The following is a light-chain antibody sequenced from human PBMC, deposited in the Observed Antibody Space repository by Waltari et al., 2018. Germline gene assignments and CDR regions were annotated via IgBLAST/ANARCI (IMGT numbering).Light chain of an antibody. CDR1: KGISSY. Sequence: AIRLTQSPSSLSASTGDRVTIPCRASKGISSYLAWYQQKPGKAPKLLIYAASTLQSGVPSRFSGSGSGTDFTLTISCLQSEDFATYYCQQYYSYPRTFGQGTKVEIK. V-gene: IGKV1-8*01. CDR2: AAS. CDR3: QQYYSYPRT. J-gene: IGKJ1*01.